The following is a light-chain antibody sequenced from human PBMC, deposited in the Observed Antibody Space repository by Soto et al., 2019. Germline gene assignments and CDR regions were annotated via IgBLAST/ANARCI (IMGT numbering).Light chain of an antibody. Sequence: SALTQPASVSGSPGQSITLSCTGTSSDVGGYNYVSWYQQHPGKAPKLMIYEVSNRPSGVSNRFSASKSGNTASLTISGLQAEDEADYYCSSFTSSSTWVFGGGTKLTVL. CDR3: SSFTSSSTWV. CDR2: EVS. J-gene: IGLJ2*01. V-gene: IGLV2-14*01. CDR1: SSDVGGYNY.